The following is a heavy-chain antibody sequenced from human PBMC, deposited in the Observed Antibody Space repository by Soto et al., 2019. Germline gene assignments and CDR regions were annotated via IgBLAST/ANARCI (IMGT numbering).Heavy chain of an antibody. CDR1: GFTFSSYA. CDR2: ISGSGDYT. Sequence: EVQLLESGGGLVQPGASLRLSCAASGFTFSSYAMTWVRQAPGKGLEWVSSISGSGDYTYFADCVKGRFTISRDNSKDTLYLQTSSLRVEATAIYYCSKDSRSHPQGWFDTWGQGTLVTVSS. D-gene: IGHD2-15*01. J-gene: IGHJ5*02. CDR3: SKDSRSHPQGWFDT. V-gene: IGHV3-23*01.